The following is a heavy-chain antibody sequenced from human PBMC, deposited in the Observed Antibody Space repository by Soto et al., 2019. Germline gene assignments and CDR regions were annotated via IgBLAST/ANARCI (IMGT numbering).Heavy chain of an antibody. Sequence: ETLSLTCTVSGGSISSYYWSWIRQPAGKGLEWIGYIYYSGSTNYNPSLKSRVTISVDTSKNQFSLKLSSVTAADTAVYYCARASPDYYDSSGYPTGFDPWGQGTLVTVSS. CDR1: GGSISSYY. J-gene: IGHJ5*02. D-gene: IGHD3-22*01. CDR3: ARASPDYYDSSGYPTGFDP. CDR2: IYYSGST. V-gene: IGHV4-59*01.